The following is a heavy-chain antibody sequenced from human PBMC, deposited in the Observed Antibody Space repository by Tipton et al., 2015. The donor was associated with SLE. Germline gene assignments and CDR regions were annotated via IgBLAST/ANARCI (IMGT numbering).Heavy chain of an antibody. D-gene: IGHD3-3*01. V-gene: IGHV1-69*05. CDR3: ARSSSGSFDH. CDR1: GYTFTSYG. Sequence: QSGAEVKKPGASVKVSCKASGYTFTSYGISWVRQAPGQGLEWMGGITPIFGTANYAQKFQGRVTVSTDESTNTAYMELSNLTSDDTAMYYCARSSSGSFDHWGQGTLGAVSS. J-gene: IGHJ4*02. CDR2: ITPIFGTA.